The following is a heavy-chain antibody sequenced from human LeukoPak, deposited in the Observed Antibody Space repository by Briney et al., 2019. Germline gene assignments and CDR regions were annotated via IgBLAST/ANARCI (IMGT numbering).Heavy chain of an antibody. CDR1: GFTFSSYD. V-gene: IGHV3-13*01. Sequence: RAGGSLRHACAASGFTFSSYDMHWVRQPTGKGLEWVSAIGTAGDTYYSDSVKGRFTISREDAKNSLYLQMNNLRAGDTAVYFCARGHMLTGYYNFAWFDPWGQGTLVTVSS. D-gene: IGHD3-9*01. CDR3: ARGHMLTGYYNFAWFDP. J-gene: IGHJ5*02. CDR2: IGTAGDT.